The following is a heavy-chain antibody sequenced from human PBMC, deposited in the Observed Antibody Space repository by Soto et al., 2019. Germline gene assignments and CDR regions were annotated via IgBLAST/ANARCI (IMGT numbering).Heavy chain of an antibody. CDR3: ARDWGRIVVPPTIPYNGYGMDV. D-gene: IGHD3-22*01. CDR1: GGSISSSNW. CDR2: IYHSGST. Sequence: PSETLSLTCAVSGGSISSSNWWSWVRQPPGKGLEWIGEIYHSGSTNYNPSLKSRVTISVDKSKNQFSLKLSSVTAAGTAVYYCARDWGRIVVPPTIPYNGYGMDVWSQGTTLTICS. J-gene: IGHJ6*02. V-gene: IGHV4-4*02.